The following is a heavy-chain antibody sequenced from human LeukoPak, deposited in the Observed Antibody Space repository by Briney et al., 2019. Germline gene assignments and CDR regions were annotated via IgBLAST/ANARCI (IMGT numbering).Heavy chain of an antibody. D-gene: IGHD5-18*01. CDR3: ARYRYGSKQYNFDN. Sequence: SETLSLTCTVSGGSISSDYWSWIRQPPGKGLEWIGYIYYSGSTNYNPSLKSRVTISVDTSKNQFSLKLSSVTAADTAVYYCARYRYGSKQYNFDNWGQGTLVTVSS. CDR2: IYYSGST. J-gene: IGHJ4*02. CDR1: GGSISSDY. V-gene: IGHV4-59*01.